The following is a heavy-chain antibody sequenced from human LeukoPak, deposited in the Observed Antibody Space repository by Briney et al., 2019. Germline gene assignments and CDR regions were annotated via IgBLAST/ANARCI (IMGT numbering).Heavy chain of an antibody. Sequence: PSETLSLTCTVSGGSISSYYWSWIRQPPGKGLEWIGYIYYSGSTNYKPSLKSRVTISVDTSKNQFSLKLSSVTAADTAVYYCARTSGSYYILPPDYWGQGTLVTVSS. V-gene: IGHV4-59*01. CDR1: GGSISSYY. D-gene: IGHD1-26*01. J-gene: IGHJ4*02. CDR2: IYYSGST. CDR3: ARTSGSYYILPPDY.